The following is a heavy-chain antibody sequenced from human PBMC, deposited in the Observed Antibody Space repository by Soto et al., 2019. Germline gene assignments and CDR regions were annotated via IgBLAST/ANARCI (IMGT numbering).Heavy chain of an antibody. CDR2: IRAHSGSI. D-gene: IGHD3-10*01. J-gene: IGHJ5*02. V-gene: IGHV3-9*01. CDR1: VFTFDDYA. Sequence: GGSLRISCASSVFTFDDYAMHWVRQAPGKGLEWVSAIRAHSGSIWYADSVKGRFTISRDNAKNSLYLQMNSRVTISVDRSKNQLSLKLSSVTAADTAVYYCARDQEGNNWFDPWGQGTMVTVSS. CDR3: QLSLKLSSVTAADTAVYYCARDQEGNNWFDP.